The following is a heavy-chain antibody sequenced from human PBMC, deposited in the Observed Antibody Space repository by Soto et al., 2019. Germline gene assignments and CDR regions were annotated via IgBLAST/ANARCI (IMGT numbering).Heavy chain of an antibody. V-gene: IGHV3-74*01. D-gene: IGHD3-16*01. J-gene: IGHJ6*02. CDR2: INSDGSST. Sequence: GGSLGLSCAASGFTFSSYWMHWVRQAPGKGLVWVSRINSDGSSTSYADSVKGRFTISRDNAKNTLYLQMNSLRAEDTAVYYCARVPPSIMITFGGVPGMDVWGLGTLVTVSS. CDR3: ARVPPSIMITFGGVPGMDV. CDR1: GFTFSSYW.